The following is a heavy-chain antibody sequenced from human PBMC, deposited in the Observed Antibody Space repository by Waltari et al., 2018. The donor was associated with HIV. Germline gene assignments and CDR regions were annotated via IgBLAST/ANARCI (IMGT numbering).Heavy chain of an antibody. J-gene: IGHJ4*02. CDR1: GGSISSGDYY. Sequence: QVQLQESGPGLVKPSQTLSLTCTVSGGSISSGDYYWSWIRQPPGKGLEWFGYIYSSRGTYDNPTLNGRVTISVDRSKNQFSLKLSSVTAADTAVYYCARDPVTGDVVYWGQGTLVTVSS. D-gene: IGHD7-27*01. CDR3: ARDPVTGDVVY. CDR2: IYSSRGT. V-gene: IGHV4-30-4*08.